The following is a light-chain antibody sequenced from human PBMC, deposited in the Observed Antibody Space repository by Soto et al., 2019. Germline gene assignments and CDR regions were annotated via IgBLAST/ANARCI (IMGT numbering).Light chain of an antibody. V-gene: IGKV3-20*01. CDR3: QQYSNSPRT. CDR1: QSVTSSY. Sequence: EIVLTQSPGTLSLSPGERATLSCRASQSVTSSYLAWYRQKPGQAPRLLIYGASIRATGIPDRFSGSGSGTDFTLTISRLEPEDFAVYYCQQYSNSPRTFGQGTKVEIK. J-gene: IGKJ1*01. CDR2: GAS.